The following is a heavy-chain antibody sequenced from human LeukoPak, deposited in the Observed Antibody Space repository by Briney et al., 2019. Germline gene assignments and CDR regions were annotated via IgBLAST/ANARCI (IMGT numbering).Heavy chain of an antibody. J-gene: IGHJ3*02. Sequence: PSETLSLTCTVSGGSISSGGYYWSWIRQHPGKGLEWIGYIYYSGSTYYNPSLKSRVTISVDTSKNQFSLKLSSVTAADTAVYYCARQREEGGGPDAFDIWGQGTMVTVSS. CDR2: IYYSGST. CDR3: ARQREEGGGPDAFDI. D-gene: IGHD2-15*01. CDR1: GGSISSGGYY. V-gene: IGHV4-31*03.